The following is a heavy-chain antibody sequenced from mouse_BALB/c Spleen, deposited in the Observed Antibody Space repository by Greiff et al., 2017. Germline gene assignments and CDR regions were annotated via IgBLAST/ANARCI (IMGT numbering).Heavy chain of an antibody. CDR1: GYSITSDYA. CDR3: ARDTTVVATRYFDY. J-gene: IGHJ2*01. CDR2: ISYSGST. Sequence: EVKLMESGPGLVKPSQSLSLTCTVTGYSITSDYAWNWIRQFPGNKLEWMGYISYSGSTSYNPSLKSRISITRDTSKNQFFLQLNSVTTEDTATYYCARDTTVVATRYFDYWGQGTTLTVSS. D-gene: IGHD1-1*01. V-gene: IGHV3-2*02.